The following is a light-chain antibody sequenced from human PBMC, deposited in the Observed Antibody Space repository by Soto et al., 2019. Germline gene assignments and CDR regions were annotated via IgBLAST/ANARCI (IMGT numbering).Light chain of an antibody. V-gene: IGKV1-5*01. CDR3: QQYSSYSPWT. CDR1: QSISNY. CDR2: DAS. J-gene: IGKJ1*01. Sequence: DIQMTQFPSTLSASVGDRVTITCRASQSISNYLAWYQQRVGMAPKLLIYDASNLEGGVPSRFSGSGSGTDFTLTISSLQPDDFATYYCQQYSSYSPWTFGQGTKVAIK.